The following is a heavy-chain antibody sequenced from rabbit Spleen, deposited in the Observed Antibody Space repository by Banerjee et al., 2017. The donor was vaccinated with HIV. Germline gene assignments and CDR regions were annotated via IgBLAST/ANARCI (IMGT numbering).Heavy chain of an antibody. CDR3: ARDTSSSFSSYGMDL. CDR1: GFSFSSSDY. Sequence: QSLEESGGGLVQPEGSLTLTCKASGFSFSSSDYMCWVRQAPGKGLEWIACIYPGSSGSTYYATWAKGRFTISKTSSTTVTLHMTSLTAADTATYFCARDTSSSFSSYGMDLWGQGTLVTVS. CDR2: IYPGSSGST. V-gene: IGHV1S40*01. D-gene: IGHD1-1*01. J-gene: IGHJ6*01.